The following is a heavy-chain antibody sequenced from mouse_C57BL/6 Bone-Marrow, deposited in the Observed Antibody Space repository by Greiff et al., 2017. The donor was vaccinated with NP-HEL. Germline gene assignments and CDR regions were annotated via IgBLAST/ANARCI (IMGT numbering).Heavy chain of an antibody. Sequence: VQLKQSGPVLVKPGASVKMSCKASGYTFTDYYMNWVKQSHGKSLEWIGVINPYNGGTSYNQKFKGKATLTVDKSSSTAYMELNSLTSEDSAVYYCARAKVYGSSLYWYFDVWGTGTTVTVSS. D-gene: IGHD1-1*01. J-gene: IGHJ1*03. CDR2: INPYNGGT. CDR3: ARAKVYGSSLYWYFDV. V-gene: IGHV1-19*01. CDR1: GYTFTDYY.